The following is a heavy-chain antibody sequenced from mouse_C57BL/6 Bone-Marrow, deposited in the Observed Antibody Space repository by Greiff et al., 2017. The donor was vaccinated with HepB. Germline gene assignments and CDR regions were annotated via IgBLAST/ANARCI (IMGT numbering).Heavy chain of an antibody. Sequence: VQGVESGAELARPGASVKLSCKASGYTFTSYGISWVKQRTGQGLEWIGEIYPRSGNTYYNEKFKGKATLTADKSSSTAYMELRSLTSEDSAVYFCARRWEYDPYYFDYWGQGTTLTVSS. CDR1: GYTFTSYG. D-gene: IGHD2-14*01. V-gene: IGHV1-81*01. CDR2: IYPRSGNT. CDR3: ARRWEYDPYYFDY. J-gene: IGHJ2*01.